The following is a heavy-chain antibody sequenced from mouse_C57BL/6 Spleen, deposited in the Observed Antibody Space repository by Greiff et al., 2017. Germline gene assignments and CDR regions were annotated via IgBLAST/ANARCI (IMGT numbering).Heavy chain of an antibody. CDR1: GYTFTSYW. Sequence: VQLQQPGAELVRPGSSVKLSCKASGYTFTSYWMDWVKQRPGQGLEWIGNIYPSDSETHYNQKFKDKATLTVDKSSSTAYMQLSSLTSEDSAVYYCARWGGNYVWCAYWGQGTLVTVSA. CDR2: IYPSDSET. V-gene: IGHV1-61*01. CDR3: ARWGGNYVWCAY. D-gene: IGHD2-1*01. J-gene: IGHJ3*01.